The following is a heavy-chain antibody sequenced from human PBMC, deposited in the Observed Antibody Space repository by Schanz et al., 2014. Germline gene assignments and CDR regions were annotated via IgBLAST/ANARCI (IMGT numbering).Heavy chain of an antibody. D-gene: IGHD1-26*01. J-gene: IGHJ4*02. CDR2: IKPDGSEK. V-gene: IGHV3-7*01. Sequence: EVQLVESGGGLVQPGGSLRLSCAASGFTFSAYWMTWVRQAPGKGLDWVGIIKPDGSEKFYVDSVKGRFTISRDNAKNLMYLHLNSLRAEDTAGEGAAREVGGSFGQHYWGQGALVTVSS. CDR3: AREVGGSFGQHY. CDR1: GFTFSAYW.